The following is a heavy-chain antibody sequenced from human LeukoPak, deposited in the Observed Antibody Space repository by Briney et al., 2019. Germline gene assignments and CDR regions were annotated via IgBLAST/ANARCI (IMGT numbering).Heavy chain of an antibody. CDR2: INPNSGGT. Sequence: ASVKVSCKASGYTFTGYYMHWVRQAPGQGLEWMGWINPNSGGTNYAQKFQGRVTMTRNTSISTAYMELSSLRSEDTAVYYCARVIGSYGDYWFDPWGQGTLVTVSS. CDR3: ARVIGSYGDYWFDP. CDR1: GYTFTGYY. V-gene: IGHV1-2*02. D-gene: IGHD4-17*01. J-gene: IGHJ5*02.